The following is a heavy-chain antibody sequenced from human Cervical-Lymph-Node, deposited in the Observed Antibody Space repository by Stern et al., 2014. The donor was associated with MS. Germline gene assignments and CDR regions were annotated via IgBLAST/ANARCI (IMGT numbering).Heavy chain of an antibody. CDR2: IYWDDDV. CDR3: ANTGRYNWNDLDY. CDR1: GFSLSTSGVG. J-gene: IGHJ4*02. V-gene: IGHV2-5*05. Sequence: QITLKESGPTQVQPTQTLTLTCTFSGFSLSTSGVGVGWIRQPPGKALECLAVIYWDDDVGFAPTRGSSLPITKNIPKNQVLLTLTNMDPVDTGTYSWANTGRYNWNDLDYWGQGTLVTVAS. D-gene: IGHD1-20*01.